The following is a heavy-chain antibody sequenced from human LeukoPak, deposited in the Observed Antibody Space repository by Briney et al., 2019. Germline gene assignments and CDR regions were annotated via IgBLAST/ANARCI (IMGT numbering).Heavy chain of an antibody. Sequence: GGSLRLSCAASGFTFSSYSMNWVRQAPGKGLEWVSSISSSSSYIYYADSVKGRFTISRDNAKNSLYLQMNSLRAEDTAVYYCARDKLYYYDISGYQDYWGQGTLVTVSS. D-gene: IGHD3-22*01. CDR2: ISSSSSYI. V-gene: IGHV3-21*01. CDR1: GFTFSSYS. CDR3: ARDKLYYYDISGYQDY. J-gene: IGHJ4*02.